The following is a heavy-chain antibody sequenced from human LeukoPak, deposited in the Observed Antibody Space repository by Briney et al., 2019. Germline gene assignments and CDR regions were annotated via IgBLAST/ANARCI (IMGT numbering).Heavy chain of an antibody. V-gene: IGHV4-30-2*01. CDR1: GGSISSGGYP. J-gene: IGHJ3*02. CDR3: ARTSIAARRANVFDI. Sequence: SETLSLTCAVSGGSISSGGYPWSWIRQPPGKGLEWIGYIYHGGSTSHNPSLKSRVTISVDRSKNQFSLKLSSVTAADTAVYYCARTSIAARRANVFDIWGQGTMVTVSS. D-gene: IGHD6-6*01. CDR2: IYHGGST.